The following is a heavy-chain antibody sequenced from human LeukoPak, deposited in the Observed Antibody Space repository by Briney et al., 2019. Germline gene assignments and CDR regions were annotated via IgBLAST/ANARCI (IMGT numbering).Heavy chain of an antibody. D-gene: IGHD3-22*01. Sequence: ASVKVSCKASGYTFTSYDINWVRQATGQGLEWMGWINPNSGNTGYAQKFQGRVTMTRNTSISTAYMELSSLRSEDTAVYYCARDPYYYDSSGYRSLSLDPWGQGTLVTVSS. CDR1: GYTFTSYD. CDR2: INPNSGNT. V-gene: IGHV1-8*01. J-gene: IGHJ5*02. CDR3: ARDPYYYDSSGYRSLSLDP.